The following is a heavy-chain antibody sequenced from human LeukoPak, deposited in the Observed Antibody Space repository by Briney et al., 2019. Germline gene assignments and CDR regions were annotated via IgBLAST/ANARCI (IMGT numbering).Heavy chain of an antibody. CDR2: ISTSSRYI. J-gene: IGHJ5*02. V-gene: IGHV3-21*01. Sequence: GGSLRLSCAASGFTLSYFDMNWVRQAPGKGLAWVSSISTSSRYIYYKDSVRGRFTNSRDDVKNSLHLEMNSLRAEDTAVYYWARSDCSSATCYLRRSWFDPWGQGTLVTVSS. D-gene: IGHD2-2*01. CDR3: ARSDCSSATCYLRRSWFDP. CDR1: GFTLSYFD.